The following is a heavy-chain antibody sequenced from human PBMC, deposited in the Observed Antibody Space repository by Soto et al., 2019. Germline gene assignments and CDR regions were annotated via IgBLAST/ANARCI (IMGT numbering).Heavy chain of an antibody. CDR3: AKEGIAGKNKPYYYYNSMDV. V-gene: IGHV3-30*18. J-gene: IGHJ6*03. CDR2: ISYDGSNK. Sequence: QVQLVESGGGVVQPGRSLRLSCAASGFTFSSYGMHWVRQAPGKGLEWVAVISYDGSNKYYADSVKGRFTISRDNSKNTLYLQMNSLIAEDTAVYYCAKEGIAGKNKPYYYYNSMDVWGKGTTVTVSS. CDR1: GFTFSSYG. D-gene: IGHD6-13*01.